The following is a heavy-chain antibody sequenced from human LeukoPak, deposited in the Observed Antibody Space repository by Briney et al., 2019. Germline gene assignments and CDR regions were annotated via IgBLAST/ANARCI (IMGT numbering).Heavy chain of an antibody. J-gene: IGHJ1*01. Sequence: SETLSLTCTVSGDSVSGVYWSWIRQPPGKGLEWIGYVYYSGDTNYNPSLKSRVAMSLDTSKNQVSLRLSSVTAADTAVYYCARVIAAAGTNRQSTYHDEHWGQGTLVTVSS. D-gene: IGHD6-13*01. V-gene: IGHV4-59*02. CDR3: ARVIAAAGTNRQSTYHDEH. CDR2: VYYSGDT. CDR1: GDSVSGVY.